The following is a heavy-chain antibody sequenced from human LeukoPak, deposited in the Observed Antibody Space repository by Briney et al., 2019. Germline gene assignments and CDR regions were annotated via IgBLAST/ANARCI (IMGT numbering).Heavy chain of an antibody. CDR1: GFTFSSYA. D-gene: IGHD4-17*01. J-gene: IGHJ4*02. V-gene: IGHV3-23*01. CDR2: ISGSGGSA. CDR3: AKGSHYGDYEG. Sequence: GGSLRLSCAASGFTFSSYAMSWVRQAPGQGLEWVSSISGSGGSADYADSVKGRFTISRDNSKNTLYLQLNSLRAEDTAVYYCAKGSHYGDYEGWSQGTLVTVSS.